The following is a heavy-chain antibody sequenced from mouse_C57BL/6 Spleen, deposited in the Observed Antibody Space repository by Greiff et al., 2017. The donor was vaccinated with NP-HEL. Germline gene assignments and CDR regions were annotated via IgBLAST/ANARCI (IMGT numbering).Heavy chain of an antibody. CDR2: ISDGGSYT. J-gene: IGHJ2*01. CDR1: GFTFSSYA. Sequence: EVKLEESGGGLVQPGGSLKLSCAASGFTFSSYAMSWVRQTPEKRLEWVATISDGGSYTYYPDNVKGRFTISRDNAKNNLYLQMSHLKSEDTAMYYCAREDYGSSYDYWGQGTTLTVSS. D-gene: IGHD1-1*01. CDR3: AREDYGSSYDY. V-gene: IGHV5-4*01.